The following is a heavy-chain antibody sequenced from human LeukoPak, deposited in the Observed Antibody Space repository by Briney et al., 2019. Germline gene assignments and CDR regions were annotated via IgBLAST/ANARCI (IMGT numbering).Heavy chain of an antibody. CDR3: AVRSRREYCSGGSCYPEYFQH. J-gene: IGHJ1*01. Sequence: VASVKVSCKALGYTFTGYYMHWLRQAPGQGLEWMGWINPNSGGTNYAQKFQGRVTMTRDTSISTAYMELSRLRSDDTAVYYCAVRSRREYCSGGSCYPEYFQHWGQGTLVTVSS. D-gene: IGHD2-15*01. CDR2: INPNSGGT. CDR1: GYTFTGYY. V-gene: IGHV1-2*02.